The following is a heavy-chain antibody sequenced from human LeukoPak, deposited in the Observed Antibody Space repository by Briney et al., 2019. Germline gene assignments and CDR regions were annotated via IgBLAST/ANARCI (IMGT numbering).Heavy chain of an antibody. CDR3: ARQGSGATPADY. CDR2: VYPGDSGT. J-gene: IGHJ4*02. V-gene: IGHV5-51*01. CDR1: GYTFTHYW. D-gene: IGHD1-26*01. Sequence: GESLKISCKGSGYTFTHYWIGWVRQMPGKGLEWMGIVYPGDSGTRYSPSFQGQVTISVDKSISVAYLQWSSLKASDTAMYYCARQGSGATPADYWGQGTLVTVPS.